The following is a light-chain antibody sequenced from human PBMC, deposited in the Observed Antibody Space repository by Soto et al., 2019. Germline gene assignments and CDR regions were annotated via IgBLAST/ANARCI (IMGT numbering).Light chain of an antibody. CDR3: QHSGGSLYS. J-gene: IGKJ2*03. V-gene: IGKV3-20*01. CDR1: QSVSSTY. Sequence: EIVLTQSPGTLSLSPGESATLSCRASQSVSSTYLAWYQQKPGQAPTLLIYGAFSRPTGIPDRFSGSGSGKDFTLSITRLEPEDFAVYYCQHSGGSLYSFGQGTKLEIK. CDR2: GAF.